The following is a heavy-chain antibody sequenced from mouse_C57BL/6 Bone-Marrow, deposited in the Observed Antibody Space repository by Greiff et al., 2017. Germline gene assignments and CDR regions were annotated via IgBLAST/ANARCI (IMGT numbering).Heavy chain of an antibody. CDR2: INYDGSST. J-gene: IGHJ2*01. CDR3: ARGNSNPYYFDY. CDR1: GFTFSDYY. Sequence: EVQVVESEGGLVQPGRSMKLSCTASGFTFSDYYMAWVRQVPEKGLEWVANINYDGSSTYYLDSLKSRFIISRDNAKNILYLQMSSLKSEDTATYYCARGNSNPYYFDYWGQGTTLTVSS. D-gene: IGHD2-5*01. V-gene: IGHV5-16*01.